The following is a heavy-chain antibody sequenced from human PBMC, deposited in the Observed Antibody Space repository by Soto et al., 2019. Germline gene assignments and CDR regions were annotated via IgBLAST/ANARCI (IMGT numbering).Heavy chain of an antibody. CDR1: GGTFSNYA. CDR3: ARSQGSSTSLEIYYYYYYGMDV. J-gene: IGHJ6*02. CDR2: IIPISGTA. Sequence: QVQLVQSGAEVKKPGSSVKVSCKASGGTFSNYAISWVRQAPGQGLEWMGGIIPISGTANYAQKFQGRVTITAGASPSTAYMELSSLRSEDTAVYYCARSQGSSTSLEIYYYYYYGMDVWGQGTTVTVSS. V-gene: IGHV1-69*01. D-gene: IGHD2-2*01.